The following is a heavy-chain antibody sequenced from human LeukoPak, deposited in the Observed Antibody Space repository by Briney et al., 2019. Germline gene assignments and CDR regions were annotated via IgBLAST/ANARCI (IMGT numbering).Heavy chain of an antibody. Sequence: ASVKVSCKASGYTFTSYDINWVRQATGQGFEWMGWMNPNSGNTGYAQKFQGRVTITRNTSISTAYMELSSLRSEDTAVYYYARGVIYCSSTSCYPVYFDYWGQGTLVTVSS. V-gene: IGHV1-8*03. D-gene: IGHD2-2*01. J-gene: IGHJ4*02. CDR1: GYTFTSYD. CDR2: MNPNSGNT. CDR3: ARGVIYCSSTSCYPVYFDY.